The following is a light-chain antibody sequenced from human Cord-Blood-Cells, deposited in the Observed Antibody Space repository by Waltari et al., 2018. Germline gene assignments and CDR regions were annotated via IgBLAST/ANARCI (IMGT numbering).Light chain of an antibody. Sequence: EIEWTQSPGTLSLSPGEVATLSYRASQSVSSSYLAWYQQKPGQAPRLLIYGASSRATGIPDRFSGSGSGTDFTLTISRLEPEDFAVYYCQQYGSSPPITFGQGTRLEIK. CDR3: QQYGSSPPIT. CDR1: QSVSSSY. V-gene: IGKV3-20*01. J-gene: IGKJ5*01. CDR2: GAS.